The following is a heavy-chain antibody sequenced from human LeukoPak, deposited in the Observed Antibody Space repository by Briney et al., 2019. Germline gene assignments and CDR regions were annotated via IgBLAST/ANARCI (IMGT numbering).Heavy chain of an antibody. CDR2: ISGSGGST. CDR3: AKHITMVWEVFIRDFDY. CDR1: GFTFSSYS. V-gene: IGHV3-23*01. D-gene: IGHD3-10*01. Sequence: GSLRLSCAASGFTFSSYSMNWVRQAPGKGLEWVSAISGSGGSTYYADSVKGRFTISRDNSKNTLYLQMSSLRAEDTAVYYCAKHITMVWEVFIRDFDYWGQGTLVTVSS. J-gene: IGHJ4*02.